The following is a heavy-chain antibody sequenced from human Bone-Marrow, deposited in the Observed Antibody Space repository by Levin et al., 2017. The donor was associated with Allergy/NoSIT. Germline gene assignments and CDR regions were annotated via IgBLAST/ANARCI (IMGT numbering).Heavy chain of an antibody. CDR2: ISGRGGSS. CDR3: AKGRLIVATAPFDF. D-gene: IGHD5-12*01. Sequence: PGGSLRLSCTASGFIFSSYAMAWVRQAPGKGLEWVSSISGRGGSSYHADSVKGRLTISRDNSNNTLYLHMTSLRDEDTAVYYCAKGRLIVATAPFDFCGQGTLVTVSS. V-gene: IGHV3-23*01. CDR1: GFIFSSYA. J-gene: IGHJ4*02.